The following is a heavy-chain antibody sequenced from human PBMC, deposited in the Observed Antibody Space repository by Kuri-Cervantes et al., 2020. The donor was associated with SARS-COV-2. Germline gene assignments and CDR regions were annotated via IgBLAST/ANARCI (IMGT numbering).Heavy chain of an antibody. Sequence: ETLSLTCAASGFTFSSFWMTWVRQAPGKGLECVAKINQDGSEKYHVDSVKGRFTISRDNAKNSLYLQMNSLRAEDTAVYYCARVRGVGYWGQGTLVTVSS. CDR1: GFTFSSFW. D-gene: IGHD3-10*01. J-gene: IGHJ4*02. CDR3: ARVRGVGY. V-gene: IGHV3-7*01. CDR2: INQDGSEK.